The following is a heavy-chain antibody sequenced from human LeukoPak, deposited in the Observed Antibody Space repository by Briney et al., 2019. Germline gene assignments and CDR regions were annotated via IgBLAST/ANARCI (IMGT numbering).Heavy chain of an antibody. Sequence: GGSLRLSRAASGFTFSSSAMSWVRQAPGKGLEWVSTISSSGSSSFYADSVKDRFTISRDNSKSTLYVQMNSLRAEDTAVYYCARDRTSWGDAFDIWGQGTMVTVSS. CDR2: ISSSGSSS. CDR1: GFTFSSSA. D-gene: IGHD7-27*01. V-gene: IGHV3-23*01. CDR3: ARDRTSWGDAFDI. J-gene: IGHJ3*02.